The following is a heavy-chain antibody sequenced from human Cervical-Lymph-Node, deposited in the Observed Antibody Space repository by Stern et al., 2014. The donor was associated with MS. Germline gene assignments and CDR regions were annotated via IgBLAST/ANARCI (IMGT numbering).Heavy chain of an antibody. CDR3: AKGETGADNSGFDY. J-gene: IGHJ4*02. CDR2: INWDGATT. Sequence: EVQLVESGGAVVQPGGSLRLSCAASGFTFDDYSMHWIRQRPGKGLEWISVINWDGATTYYADSVKGRFTISRESYKSSLYLQMSSLRTEDTALYYCAKGETGADNSGFDYWGQGTLVTVSS. D-gene: IGHD3-22*01. V-gene: IGHV3-43*01. CDR1: GFTFDDYS.